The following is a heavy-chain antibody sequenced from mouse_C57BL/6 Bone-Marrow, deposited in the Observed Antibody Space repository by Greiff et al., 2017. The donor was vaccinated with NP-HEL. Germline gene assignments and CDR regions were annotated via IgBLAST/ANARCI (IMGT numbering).Heavy chain of an antibody. CDR3: SEDSAVYYCACKTYAMDY. J-gene: IGHJ4*01. V-gene: IGHV1-87*01. Sequence: QVQLQQSGPELVRPWASVKISCPAFYTFFRRVHFAIRDTNSWMQWVKQRPGQGLEWSGAIYPGNGDTSYNQKIKGKATLTADKSSSTAYMHLSSLTSEDSAVYYCACKTYAMDYWGQGTSVTVSS. CDR2: GQGLEWSG. CDR1: YTFFRRVH.